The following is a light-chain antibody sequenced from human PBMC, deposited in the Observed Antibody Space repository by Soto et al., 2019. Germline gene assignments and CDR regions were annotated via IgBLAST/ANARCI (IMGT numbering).Light chain of an antibody. CDR2: GAS. J-gene: IGKJ4*01. CDR1: QSVSSN. V-gene: IGKV3-15*01. CDR3: QQYNKCPSLT. Sequence: EIVMTQSPATLSVSPGERATLSCRASQSVSSNLAWYQQKPGQAPRLLIYGASTRATGIPARFSGSGSGTEFTLTISSLQSEDFALYYCQQYNKCPSLTFGGGTKVEIK.